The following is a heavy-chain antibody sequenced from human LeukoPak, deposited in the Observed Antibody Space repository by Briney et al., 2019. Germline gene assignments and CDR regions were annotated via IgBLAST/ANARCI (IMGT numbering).Heavy chain of an antibody. CDR1: GFTFSTYW. J-gene: IGHJ3*02. Sequence: GGSLRLSCAASGFTFSTYWMHWVRQAPGKGLVWVSRINNEETAANYADSVRGRFTISRDNANNMLYLQMDSLRAEDTAVYYCARESTVGPIQTDALDIWGQGTMVTVSS. V-gene: IGHV3-74*01. CDR2: INNEETAA. D-gene: IGHD1-26*01. CDR3: ARESTVGPIQTDALDI.